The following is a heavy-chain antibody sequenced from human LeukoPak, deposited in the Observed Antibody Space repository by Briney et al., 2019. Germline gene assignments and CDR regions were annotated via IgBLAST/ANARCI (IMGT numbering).Heavy chain of an antibody. CDR2: MNPYSGDR. Sequence: ASVKVSCKTSGYTFNSYHINWVRQATGQGLEWMGWMNPYSGDRGYAQNFQGRVSITSDASIGTAYMELSSLRSDDTAVYFCARTTSLTASGYDYWGQGTLVTVSS. D-gene: IGHD4-17*01. CDR1: GYTFNSYH. V-gene: IGHV1-8*03. CDR3: ARTTSLTASGYDY. J-gene: IGHJ4*02.